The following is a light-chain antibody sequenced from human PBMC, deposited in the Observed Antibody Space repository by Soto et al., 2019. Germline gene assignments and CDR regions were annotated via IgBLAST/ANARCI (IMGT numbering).Light chain of an antibody. Sequence: EIVMTQSPATLSVSPGERAILSCRASRSVSVNLAWYHQKPGQAPRLLLYGTATRASDVPARFTGSGSETEFTLTISSLQSEDFAVYSCQQYHNWPITFGQGTRLEI. CDR3: QQYHNWPIT. J-gene: IGKJ5*01. CDR1: RSVSVN. CDR2: GTA. V-gene: IGKV3-15*01.